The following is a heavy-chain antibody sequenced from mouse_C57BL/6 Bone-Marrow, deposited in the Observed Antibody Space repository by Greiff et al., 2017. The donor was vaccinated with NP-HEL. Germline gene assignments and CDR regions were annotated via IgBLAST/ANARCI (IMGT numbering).Heavy chain of an antibody. D-gene: IGHD3-2*02. CDR2: INYDGSST. CDR1: GFTFSDYY. Sequence: DVQLVESEGGLVQPGSSMKLSCTASGFTFSDYYMAWVRQVPEKGLEWVANINYDGSSTYYLDSLKSRFIISRDNAKNILYLQMSSLKSEDTATYYCAREDSSGYFDYWGQGTTLTVSS. V-gene: IGHV5-16*01. J-gene: IGHJ2*01. CDR3: AREDSSGYFDY.